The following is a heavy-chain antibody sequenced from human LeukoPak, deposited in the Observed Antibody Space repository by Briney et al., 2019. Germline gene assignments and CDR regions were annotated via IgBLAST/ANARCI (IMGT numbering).Heavy chain of an antibody. J-gene: IGHJ4*02. CDR3: ARHIRGAYYYFDY. CDR2: IFHTGST. Sequence: KPPETLSLTCTVSGGSLSSNYWSWIRQPPGKGLEWIGYIFHTGSTNYNPSLKSRVTISVDTSKNQFSLKLNSVTAADTAVYYCARHIRGAYYYFDYWGQGTLVTVSS. D-gene: IGHD3-10*01. CDR1: GGSLSSNY. V-gene: IGHV4-59*08.